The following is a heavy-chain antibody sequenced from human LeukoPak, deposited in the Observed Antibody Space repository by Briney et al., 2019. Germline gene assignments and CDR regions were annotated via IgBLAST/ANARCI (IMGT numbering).Heavy chain of an antibody. J-gene: IGHJ4*02. CDR1: GGSISSYY. CDR2: IYTSGST. V-gene: IGHV4-4*07. D-gene: IGHD4-23*01. Sequence: SETLSLTCTVSGGSISSYYWSWIRQPAGKGLEWIGRIYTSGSTNYNPSLKSRVTMSVDTSKNQFSLKLSSVTAADTAVYYCAREGDDYGGYYFDYWGQGTLVTVSS. CDR3: AREGDDYGGYYFDY.